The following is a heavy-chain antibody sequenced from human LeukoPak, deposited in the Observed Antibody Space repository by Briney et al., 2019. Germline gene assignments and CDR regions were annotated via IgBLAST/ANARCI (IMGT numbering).Heavy chain of an antibody. CDR2: IYTSGST. D-gene: IGHD2-15*01. J-gene: IGHJ5*02. Sequence: PSETLSLTCTVSGVSISSYYWSWIRQPAGKGLEWIGRIYTSGSTNYNPSLKSRVTMSVDTSKNQFSLKLSSVTAADTAVYYCARDTPCSGGSCYLVPWFDPWGQGTLVTVSS. CDR1: GVSISSYY. CDR3: ARDTPCSGGSCYLVPWFDP. V-gene: IGHV4-4*07.